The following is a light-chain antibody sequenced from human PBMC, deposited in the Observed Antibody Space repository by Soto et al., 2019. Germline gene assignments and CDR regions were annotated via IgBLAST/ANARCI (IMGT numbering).Light chain of an antibody. CDR2: DVK. J-gene: IGLJ1*01. V-gene: IGLV2-11*01. Sequence: QSALTQPRSVSGSPGQSVTISCTGTSSDVGGYNYVSWYQQYPGKAPKVMIYDVKTRPSGVPDRFSGSKSGNTASLTISGLQAEDDADYYCCSYAGSYTVVFGTGTKVTVL. CDR1: SSDVGGYNY. CDR3: CSYAGSYTVV.